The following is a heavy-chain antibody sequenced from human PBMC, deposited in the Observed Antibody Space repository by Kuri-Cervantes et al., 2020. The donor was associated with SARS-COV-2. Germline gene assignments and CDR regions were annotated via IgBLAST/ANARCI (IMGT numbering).Heavy chain of an antibody. J-gene: IGHJ4*02. V-gene: IGHV3-33*01. Sequence: GESLKISCAASGFTFSSYGMHWVRQAPGKGLEWVAVIWYDGSNKYYADSVKGRFTISRDNSKNTLYLQMNSLRAEDTAVHYCARDYIAARPGLDYWGQGTLVTVSS. CDR1: GFTFSSYG. CDR3: ARDYIAARPGLDY. D-gene: IGHD6-6*01. CDR2: IWYDGSNK.